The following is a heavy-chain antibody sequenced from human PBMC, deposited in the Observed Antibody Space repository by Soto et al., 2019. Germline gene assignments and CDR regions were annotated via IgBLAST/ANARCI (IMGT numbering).Heavy chain of an antibody. J-gene: IGHJ5*02. D-gene: IGHD5-18*01. CDR2: IFYSGST. Sequence: PSETLSLTCTVSGGSISNYYWSWIRQPPGRGLEWIGHIFYSGSTNYNPALKSRVTISVDTSKSQSSLKLSSVTAADTAVYYCAKDSGYNYGYFRWFDPWGQGTQVTVSS. V-gene: IGHV4-59*01. CDR1: GGSISNYY. CDR3: AKDSGYNYGYFRWFDP.